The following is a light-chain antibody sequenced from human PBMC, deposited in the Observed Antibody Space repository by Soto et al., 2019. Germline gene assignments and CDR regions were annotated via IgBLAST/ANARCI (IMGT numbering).Light chain of an antibody. V-gene: IGKV3-15*01. CDR3: QQYRNWPPQYT. CDR2: GAS. J-gene: IGKJ2*01. CDR1: QTVASN. Sequence: EIVMTQSPASLSVSPGDGATLSCRASQTVASNLAWYQQKPGQGPRLLIHGASTRAAGVPARFSGSGSGTDFTLTISSLQSEDFAVYYCQQYRNWPPQYTFGQGTKLQIK.